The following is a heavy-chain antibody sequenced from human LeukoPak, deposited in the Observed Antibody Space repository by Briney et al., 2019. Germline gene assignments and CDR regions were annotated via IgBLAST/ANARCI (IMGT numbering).Heavy chain of an antibody. V-gene: IGHV4-59*01. D-gene: IGHD5-12*01. CDR3: ARGKGYSGYDDPGIKYYFDY. J-gene: IGHJ4*02. Sequence: PSETLSLTCTVSGGSISSYYWSWIRQPPGKGLEWIGYIYYSGSTNYNPSLKSRVTMSVDTSKNQFSLKLSSVTAADTAVYYCARGKGYSGYDDPGIKYYFDYWGQGTLVTVSS. CDR2: IYYSGST. CDR1: GGSISSYY.